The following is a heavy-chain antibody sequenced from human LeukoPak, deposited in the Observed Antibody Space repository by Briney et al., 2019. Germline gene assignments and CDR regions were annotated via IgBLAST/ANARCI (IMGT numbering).Heavy chain of an antibody. CDR3: ARQRAATIFGVVIDHFDY. Sequence: KASETLSLTCTVSGGSISSYYWSWIRQPPGKGLEWIGSIYHSGSTYYNPSLKSRVTISVDTSKNQSSLKLSSVTAADTAVYYCARQRAATIFGVVIDHFDYWGQGTLVTVSS. V-gene: IGHV4-59*08. CDR1: GGSISSYY. D-gene: IGHD3-3*01. CDR2: IYHSGST. J-gene: IGHJ4*02.